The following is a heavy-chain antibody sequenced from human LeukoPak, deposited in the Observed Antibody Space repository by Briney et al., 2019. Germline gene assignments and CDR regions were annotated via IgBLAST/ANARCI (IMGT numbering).Heavy chain of an antibody. V-gene: IGHV3-49*04. CDR3: ARVRYSGVGGRFDAFDI. J-gene: IGHJ3*02. Sequence: GGSLRLSCAASGFTFSSYAMHWVRQAPGKGLKWVGFIRSKPYGGTTESAASVKGRFSISRDDSESIAHLQMNSLKTEDTAVYYCARVRYSGVGGRFDAFDIWGQGTMVTVSS. CDR1: GFTFSSYA. D-gene: IGHD1-26*01. CDR2: IRSKPYGGTT.